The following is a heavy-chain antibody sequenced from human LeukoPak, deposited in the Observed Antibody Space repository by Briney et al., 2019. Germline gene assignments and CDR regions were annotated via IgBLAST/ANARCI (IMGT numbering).Heavy chain of an antibody. CDR2: IYRAGDT. V-gene: IGHV3-13*01. J-gene: IGHJ3*02. CDR1: GFTLSNYD. D-gene: IGHD3-10*01. Sequence: GGSLRLSCAASGFTLSNYDMHWVRQAPGEGLEWVSIIYRAGDTYYPGSVKGRFTISRGNAKNSLYLQMNSLRAGDTAVYYCAREMSGSNDAFDIWGQGTMVTVSS. CDR3: AREMSGSNDAFDI.